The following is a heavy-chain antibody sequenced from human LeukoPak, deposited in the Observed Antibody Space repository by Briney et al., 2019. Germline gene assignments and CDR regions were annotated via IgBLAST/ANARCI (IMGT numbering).Heavy chain of an antibody. CDR1: GFTFSSYG. D-gene: IGHD4/OR15-4a*01. CDR3: AKDRRGALYYFDY. Sequence: GGSLRLSCAASGFTFSSYGMHWVRQAPGKGLEGGAVISYDGSNKYYADSVKGRFTISRDNSKNTLYLQMNSLRAEDTAVYYCAKDRRGALYYFDYWGQGTLVTVSS. CDR2: ISYDGSNK. V-gene: IGHV3-30*18. J-gene: IGHJ4*02.